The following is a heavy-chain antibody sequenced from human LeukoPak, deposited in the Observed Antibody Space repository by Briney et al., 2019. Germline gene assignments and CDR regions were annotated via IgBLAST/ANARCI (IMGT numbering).Heavy chain of an antibody. CDR1: GYTFTSCG. V-gene: IGHV1-18*04. Sequence: ASVKVSCKASGYTFTSCGISWVRQAPGQGLEWMGWISANNGYTNYAQKLQGRVTMTTDTSTTTAYMELTSLTSDDTAVYYCARDEHYYGSGTYYRRASTFDIWGQGTMVTVSS. CDR2: ISANNGYT. D-gene: IGHD3-10*01. J-gene: IGHJ3*02. CDR3: ARDEHYYGSGTYYRRASTFDI.